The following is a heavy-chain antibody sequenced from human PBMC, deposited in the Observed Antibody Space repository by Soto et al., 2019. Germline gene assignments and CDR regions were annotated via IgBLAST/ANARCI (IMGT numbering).Heavy chain of an antibody. CDR2: VHPETRST. CDR3: ARVRVPADCLDP. V-gene: IGHV1-8*02. Sequence: ASVKVPCQGSGYSFRSYDNTWVRKAPGRGPEWMGWVHPETRSTGYAQRFQGRVSMTSDTSRNTTYMELSDLRVEDTAVYYCARVRVPADCLDPWGQGTLVTVSS. D-gene: IGHD2-21*02. J-gene: IGHJ5*02. CDR1: GYSFRSYD.